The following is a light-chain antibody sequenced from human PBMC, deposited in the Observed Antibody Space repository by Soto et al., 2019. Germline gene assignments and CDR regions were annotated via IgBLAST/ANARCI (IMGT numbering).Light chain of an antibody. Sequence: IDLTQSPGTLSLPPGDRATLSCRASLSLSNSVLAWYQQKPGQAPRLLIYGASKRATGVPDRFSGRGYGTDFTLSISRLEPEDFAVYFCQQYGISPWTFGQGTKV. CDR3: QQYGISPWT. V-gene: IGKV3-20*01. CDR1: LSLSNSV. CDR2: GAS. J-gene: IGKJ1*01.